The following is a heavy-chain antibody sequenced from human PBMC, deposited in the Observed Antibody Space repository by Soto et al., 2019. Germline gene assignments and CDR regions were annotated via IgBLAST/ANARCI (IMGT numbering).Heavy chain of an antibody. D-gene: IGHD4-4*01. V-gene: IGHV3-9*01. CDR1: GFTFDDYA. J-gene: IGHJ6*02. CDR3: AKDIDYSNDMDV. CDR2: ISWNSGSI. Sequence: GGSLRLSCAASGFTFDDYAMHWVRQAPGKGLEWVSGISWNSGSIGYADSVKGRFTISRDNAKNSLYLQMNSLRAEDTDLYYCAKDIDYSNDMDVWGQGTTVTVSS.